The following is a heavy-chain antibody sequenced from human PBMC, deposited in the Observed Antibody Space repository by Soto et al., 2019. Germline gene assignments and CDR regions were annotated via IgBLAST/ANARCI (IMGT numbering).Heavy chain of an antibody. CDR1: GGTFSRHA. J-gene: IGHJ4*02. CDR3: ARGWGYDSNDYYYAY. Sequence: QVQLVQSGAEVRKPGSSVKVSCKASGGTFSRHAISWVRQAPGQGLEWMGGNVPIFGTANHAQKFQGRVKIIAEESTRKVYMELSRLRSEDTAMYYCARGWGYDSNDYYYAYWGQGTLVIVSS. V-gene: IGHV1-69*01. CDR2: NVPIFGTA. D-gene: IGHD3-22*01.